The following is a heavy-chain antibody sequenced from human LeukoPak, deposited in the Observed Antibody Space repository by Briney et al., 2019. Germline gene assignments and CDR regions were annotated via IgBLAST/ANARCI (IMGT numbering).Heavy chain of an antibody. CDR3: ARVDTAMVFLDY. D-gene: IGHD5-18*01. V-gene: IGHV4-30-4*01. Sequence: PSETLSLTCTVSGGSISSGDYYWSWIRQPPGKGLEWIGYIYYSGSTYYNPSLKSRVTISVDTSKNQFSLKLSSVTAADTAVYYCARVDTAMVFLDYWGQGNLVTVSS. CDR1: GGSISSGDYY. J-gene: IGHJ4*02. CDR2: IYYSGST.